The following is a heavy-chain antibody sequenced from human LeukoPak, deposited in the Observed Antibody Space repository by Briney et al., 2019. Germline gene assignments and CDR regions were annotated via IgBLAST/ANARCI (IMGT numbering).Heavy chain of an antibody. CDR3: AKDESGWLRLVYYYYYYYMDV. J-gene: IGHJ6*03. D-gene: IGHD5-12*01. V-gene: IGHV3-23*01. CDR2: ISGSGGST. Sequence: PGGSLRLSCAASGFTFSSYGMSWVRQAPGKGLEWVSAISGSGGSTYYADSVKGRFTISRDNSKNTLYLQMNSLRAEDTAVYYCAKDESGWLRLVYYYYYYYMDVWGKGTTVAISS. CDR1: GFTFSSYG.